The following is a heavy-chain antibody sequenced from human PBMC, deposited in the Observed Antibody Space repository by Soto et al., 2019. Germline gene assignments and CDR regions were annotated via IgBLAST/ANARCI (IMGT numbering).Heavy chain of an antibody. Sequence: LRLSCEASGLVFSSFWMSWVRQAPGKGLEWVAYIKQDGSEKYYVDSVKGRFTISRDNPKSSLYLQMNNLRAEDTAVYYCARGHKGLEVWGQGTTVTVSS. CDR1: GLVFSSFW. CDR3: ARGHKGLEV. V-gene: IGHV3-7*01. J-gene: IGHJ6*02. CDR2: IKQDGSEK.